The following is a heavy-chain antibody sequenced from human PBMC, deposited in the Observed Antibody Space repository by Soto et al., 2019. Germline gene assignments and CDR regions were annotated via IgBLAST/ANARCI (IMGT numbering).Heavy chain of an antibody. Sequence: PGGSLRLSCAVSGFTFNYAWMNWVRQAPGKGLEWVGRIKTKTDGETTDYAAPVKGRFTISRDDSKNMLYLQMNSPKTEDTAVYYCTTVLSWNPDYWGQGTLVTVSS. D-gene: IGHD1-1*01. CDR1: GFTFNYAW. CDR2: IKTKTDGETT. CDR3: TTVLSWNPDY. V-gene: IGHV3-15*07. J-gene: IGHJ4*02.